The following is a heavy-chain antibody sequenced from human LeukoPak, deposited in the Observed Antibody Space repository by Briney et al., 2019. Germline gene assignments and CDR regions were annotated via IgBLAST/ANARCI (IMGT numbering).Heavy chain of an antibody. Sequence: GGSLRLSCAASGFTFDDYAMHWVRQAPGQGLEWVSLISWDGSTTSYADSVKGRFTISRDNGKDSLYLQMSSLRAEDTALYYCAKKANGLYFDFWGQGTLVTVSS. J-gene: IGHJ4*02. D-gene: IGHD1-1*01. CDR2: ISWDGSTT. V-gene: IGHV3-43D*03. CDR1: GFTFDDYA. CDR3: AKKANGLYFDF.